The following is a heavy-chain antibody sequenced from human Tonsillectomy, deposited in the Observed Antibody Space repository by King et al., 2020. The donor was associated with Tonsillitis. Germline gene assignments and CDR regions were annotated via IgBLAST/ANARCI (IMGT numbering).Heavy chain of an antibody. J-gene: IGHJ3*02. CDR1: GYTFTSYG. Sequence: VQLVESGAEVKKPGASVKVSCKASGYTFTSYGISWVRQAPGQGLEWMGWISAYNGNTNYAQKLQGRVTMTTDTSTSKAYMELRSLRSDDTAVYYCARDMAPIAVAGPDAFDIWGQGTMVTVSS. D-gene: IGHD6-19*01. CDR2: ISAYNGNT. V-gene: IGHV1-18*01. CDR3: ARDMAPIAVAGPDAFDI.